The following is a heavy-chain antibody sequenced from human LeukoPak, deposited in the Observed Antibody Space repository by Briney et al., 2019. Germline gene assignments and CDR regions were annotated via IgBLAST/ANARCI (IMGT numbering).Heavy chain of an antibody. CDR1: GFTFSSYS. CDR2: ISSSSSYI. Sequence: GGSLRLSCAASGFTFSSYSMNWVRQAPGKGLEWVSSISSSSSYIYYADSVKGRFTISRDNAKNSLYLQMNSLRAEDTAVYYCARDDHDSSGYYGLWGQGTLVTVSS. CDR3: ARDDHDSSGYYGL. D-gene: IGHD3-22*01. J-gene: IGHJ4*02. V-gene: IGHV3-21*01.